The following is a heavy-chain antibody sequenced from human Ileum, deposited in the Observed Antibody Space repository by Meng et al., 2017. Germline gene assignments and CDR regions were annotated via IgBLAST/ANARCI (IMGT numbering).Heavy chain of an antibody. D-gene: IGHD1-26*01. V-gene: IGHV4-61*08. CDR1: GGSVSRAGYQ. J-gene: IGHJ4*02. CDR2: AST. Sequence: GQLQEPGPGLVRPSQTLSLICTFSGGSVSRAGYQWGWIRQPPGKGLEWIGYASTNYNPSLKSRVTISLDTSRNQFSLSLSSVTAADTAVYYCARDHMGSLDYWGQGILVTVSS. CDR3: ARDHMGSLDY.